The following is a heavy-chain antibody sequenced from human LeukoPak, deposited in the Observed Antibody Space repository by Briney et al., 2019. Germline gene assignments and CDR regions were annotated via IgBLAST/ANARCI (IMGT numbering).Heavy chain of an antibody. D-gene: IGHD4-23*01. J-gene: IGHJ6*02. CDR2: ISAYNGNT. CDR1: GYTFTSYG. CDR3: ARERTPGYGGNSKTNSGMDV. Sequence: ASVKVSCKASGYTFTSYGISWVRQAPGQGLEWMGWISAYNGNTNYAQKLQGRVTMTTDTSTSTAYMELRSLRSDDTAVYYCARERTPGYGGNSKTNSGMDVWGQGTTVTVSS. V-gene: IGHV1-18*01.